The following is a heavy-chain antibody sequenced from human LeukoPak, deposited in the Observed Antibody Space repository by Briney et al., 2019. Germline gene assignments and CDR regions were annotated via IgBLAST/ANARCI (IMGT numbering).Heavy chain of an antibody. CDR1: GFTYSSYA. CDR3: AKGTHGYND. V-gene: IGHV3-23*01. D-gene: IGHD5-24*01. J-gene: IGHJ4*02. CDR2: ISGSGGST. Sequence: GGSLTLSCAASGFTYSSYAMSWVRQAPGRGLEWVSAISGSGGSTYYADSVKGRFTISRDNSKNTLYLQMNSLRAEDTAVYYCAKGTHGYNDWGQGTLVTVSS.